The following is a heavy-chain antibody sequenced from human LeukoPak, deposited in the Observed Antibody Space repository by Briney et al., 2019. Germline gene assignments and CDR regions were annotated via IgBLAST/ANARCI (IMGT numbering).Heavy chain of an antibody. CDR3: TKDHPDCRGTSCLLFDS. Sequence: GGSLGLSCAASGFTFSSYAMSWVRQAPGKGFEWVSMITSGGGSTYHADSVKRRFTISRDNSKNTLYLQMTSLRAEDTAVYYCTKDHPDCRGTSCLLFDSWGQGTLVTVSS. V-gene: IGHV3-23*01. J-gene: IGHJ4*02. CDR1: GFTFSSYA. CDR2: ITSGGGST. D-gene: IGHD2-2*01.